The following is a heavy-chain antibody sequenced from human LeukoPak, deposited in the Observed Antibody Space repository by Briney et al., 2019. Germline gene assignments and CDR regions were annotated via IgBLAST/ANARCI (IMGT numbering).Heavy chain of an antibody. D-gene: IGHD5-18*01. Sequence: APVKASCKASGYTFTSYAMHWVRQAPGHRLEGRGWIKAGNSNTKYSQKFQGRVTITRDTSASPAYMELSSMRSEDTSVYYCARVLRVDTDTVKGSSWGQGTLVTVSS. V-gene: IGHV1-3*01. CDR1: GYTFTSYA. CDR3: ARVLRVDTDTVKGSS. J-gene: IGHJ5*02. CDR2: IKAGNSNT.